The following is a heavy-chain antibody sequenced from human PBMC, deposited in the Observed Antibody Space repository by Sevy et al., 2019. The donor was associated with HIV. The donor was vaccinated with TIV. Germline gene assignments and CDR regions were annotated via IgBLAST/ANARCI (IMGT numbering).Heavy chain of an antibody. CDR3: GRERGAMEYWGHWVDP. CDR1: GDSISNCDYY. CDR2: IYYSGTT. Sequence: KPLQTLSLTCAVSGDSISNCDYYWTWIRHPPRKGLGWIGHIYYSGTTNYNVCLKSRVTISVHTSKKQFSLMLTSVTAADTAVYYCGRERGAMEYWGHWVDPWGQGTLVTVSS. J-gene: IGHJ5*02. V-gene: IGHV4-30-4*08. D-gene: IGHD2-21*01.